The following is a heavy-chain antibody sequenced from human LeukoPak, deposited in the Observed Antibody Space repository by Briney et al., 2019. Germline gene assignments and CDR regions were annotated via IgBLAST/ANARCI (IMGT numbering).Heavy chain of an antibody. J-gene: IGHJ4*02. CDR1: GFTVSSNY. D-gene: IGHD3-10*01. CDR2: IYSGGST. V-gene: IGHV3-53*01. CDR3: ARGGTMVRGVIEYYFDY. Sequence: PGGSLRLSCAASGFTVSSNYMSWVRQAPGKGLEWVSVIYSGGSTYYADSVKGRFTISGDNSKNTLYLQMNSLRAEDTAVYYCARGGTMVRGVIEYYFDYWGQGTLVTVSS.